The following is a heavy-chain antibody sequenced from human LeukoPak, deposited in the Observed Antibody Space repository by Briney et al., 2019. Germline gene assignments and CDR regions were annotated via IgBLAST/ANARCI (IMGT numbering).Heavy chain of an antibody. CDR3: ARVTISGAPYYFDY. CDR1: GYTFTSYA. CDR2: IIPIFGTT. V-gene: IGHV1-69*06. D-gene: IGHD4/OR15-4a*01. J-gene: IGHJ4*02. Sequence: SVKVSCKASGYTFTSYAISWVRQAPGQGLEWMGGIIPIFGTTNYAQKFQDRVTITADKSTSTAYMELSSLRSEDTAVYYCARVTISGAPYYFDYWGQGTLVTVSS.